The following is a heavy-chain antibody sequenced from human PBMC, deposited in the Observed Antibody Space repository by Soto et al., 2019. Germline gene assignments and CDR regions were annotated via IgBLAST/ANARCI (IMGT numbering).Heavy chain of an antibody. CDR3: SRVLLATGDYFDY. V-gene: IGHV4-4*02. CDR1: GGSISSSNW. CDR2: IYHSGST. D-gene: IGHD2-15*01. J-gene: IGHJ4*02. Sequence: QVQLQESGPGLVKPSGTLSLTCAVSGGSISSSNWWSWVRQPPGKGLEWIGEIYHSGSTNYNPSLKRRVTLSVDKSKNQFSLKLSSVTAAVTAVYYCSRVLLATGDYFDYWGQGTLVTVSS.